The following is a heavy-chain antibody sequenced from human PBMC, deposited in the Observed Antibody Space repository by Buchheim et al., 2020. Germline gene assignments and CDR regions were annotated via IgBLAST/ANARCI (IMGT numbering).Heavy chain of an antibody. J-gene: IGHJ4*02. Sequence: VQLVESGGGFVQPGGSLRLSCAVAGFKFDDYAMHWVRQVPGKGLEWLSGISWNSGSLKYEESVKGRFTISRDNAKNSLFLQMNDLRSDDTAYYHCVKDIGPLGWSGYQDCWGQGTL. V-gene: IGHV3-9*01. CDR2: ISWNSGSL. CDR3: VKDIGPLGWSGYQDC. CDR1: GFKFDDYA. D-gene: IGHD3-3*01.